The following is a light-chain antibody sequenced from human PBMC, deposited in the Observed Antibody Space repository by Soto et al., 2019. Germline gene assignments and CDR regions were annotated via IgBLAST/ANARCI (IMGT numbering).Light chain of an antibody. CDR2: GAS. CDR1: QSVSSSS. CDR3: QQYGSSPRT. V-gene: IGKV3-20*01. J-gene: IGKJ1*01. Sequence: ENVLTQSPGTLSLSPGERATLSCRASQSVSSSSLAWYQQTPGQAPRLLIFGASSRATGIPDRFSGSGSGTDFILTISRLEPEDFAVYYCQQYGSSPRTFGQGTKVEIK.